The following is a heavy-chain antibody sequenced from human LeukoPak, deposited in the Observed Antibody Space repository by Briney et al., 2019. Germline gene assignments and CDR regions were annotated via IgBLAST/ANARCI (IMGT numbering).Heavy chain of an antibody. D-gene: IGHD5-24*01. V-gene: IGHV3-23*01. CDR3: ARDGDGELYYFDY. Sequence: PGGSLRLSCAASGFTFSSYAMSWVRQAPGKGLEWVSAISGSGGSTYYADSVKGRFTISRDNAKNSLYLQMNSLRAEDTAVYYCARDGDGELYYFDYWGQGTLVTVSS. CDR1: GFTFSSYA. CDR2: ISGSGGST. J-gene: IGHJ4*02.